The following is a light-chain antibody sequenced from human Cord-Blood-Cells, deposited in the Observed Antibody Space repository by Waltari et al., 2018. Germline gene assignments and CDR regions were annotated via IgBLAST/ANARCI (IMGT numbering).Light chain of an antibody. CDR3: SSYTSSSTVV. CDR1: RSDVGGYNY. J-gene: IGLJ2*01. V-gene: IGLV2-14*01. CDR2: EVS. Sequence: QSALTQPASVSGSPGQSVTIPCTGTRSDVGGYNYVPWYQQHPDKAPKLMIYEVSNRPSGVSNRFSGSKSGNTASLTISGLQAEDEADYYCSSYTSSSTVVFGGGTKLTVL.